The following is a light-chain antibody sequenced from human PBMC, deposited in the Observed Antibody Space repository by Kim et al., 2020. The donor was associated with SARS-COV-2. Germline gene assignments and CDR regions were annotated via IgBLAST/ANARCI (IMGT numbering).Light chain of an antibody. CDR3: SSYTSSARV. J-gene: IGLJ2*01. Sequence: PGQSLTIPCPGTSSDVGGYNYVSLYQQHPGKAPKLMIYDVSNRPSGVSNRFSGSKSGNTASLTISGLQAEDEADYYCSSYTSSARVFGGGTQLTVL. CDR2: DVS. CDR1: SSDVGGYNY. V-gene: IGLV2-14*03.